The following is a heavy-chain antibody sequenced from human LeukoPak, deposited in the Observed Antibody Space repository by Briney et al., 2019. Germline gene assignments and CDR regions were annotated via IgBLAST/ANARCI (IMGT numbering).Heavy chain of an antibody. CDR1: GFAFDDYA. CDR3: AKGRGYSCNAADS. D-gene: IGHD5-18*01. Sequence: GGSLRLSCAASGFAFDDYAVHWARQAPGKGLEWVSLMRGDGSTTYYADSVKGRFTISRDNSKNSLYLQMNSLRIEDTALYYCAKGRGYSCNAADSWGQGTLVTVSS. CDR2: MRGDGSTT. V-gene: IGHV3-43*02. J-gene: IGHJ5*01.